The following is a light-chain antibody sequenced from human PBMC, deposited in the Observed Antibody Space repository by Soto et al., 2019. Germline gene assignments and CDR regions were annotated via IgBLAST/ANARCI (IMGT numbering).Light chain of an antibody. J-gene: IGLJ2*01. CDR3: CSYTTTNTVV. V-gene: IGLV2-14*01. Sequence: QSALTQPASMSGSPGQSITISCTGTSSDIGGSDFVSWYQQHPGKAPKLVMSEVNNRPSGVSSRFSGSKSGNTASLTISGPQAEDEADYYCCSYTTTNTVVFGGGTKLTVL. CDR2: EVN. CDR1: SSDIGGSDF.